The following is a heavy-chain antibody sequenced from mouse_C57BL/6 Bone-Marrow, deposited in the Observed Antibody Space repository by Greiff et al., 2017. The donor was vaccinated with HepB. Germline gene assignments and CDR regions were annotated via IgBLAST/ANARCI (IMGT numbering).Heavy chain of an antibody. V-gene: IGHV1-61*01. J-gene: IGHJ3*01. CDR3: AREGWLLAWFAY. CDR2: IYPSDSET. D-gene: IGHD2-3*01. CDR1: GYTFTSYW. Sequence: QVQLQQPGAELVRPGSSVKLSCKASGYTFTSYWMDWVKQRPGQGLEWIGNIYPSDSETHYNQKFKDKATLTVDKSSSTAYMQLSSLTSEDSAVYYCAREGWLLAWFAYWGQGTLVTVSA.